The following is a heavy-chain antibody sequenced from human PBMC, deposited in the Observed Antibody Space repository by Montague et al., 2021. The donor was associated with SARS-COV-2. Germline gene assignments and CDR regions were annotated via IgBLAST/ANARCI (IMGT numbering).Heavy chain of an antibody. CDR3: AREYSAPRWFGEYNRYGMDV. CDR2: IWYDGSNQ. J-gene: IGHJ6*02. D-gene: IGHD3-10*01. CDR1: GFTFSSYV. Sequence: SLSLSWSASGFTFSSYVMHWVRQAPGKGLEWVAVIWYDGSNQYYGDSVKGRFTISRDNSKNTLYLQMNSLRAEDTAVYYCAREYSAPRWFGEYNRYGMDVWGQGTTVTISS. V-gene: IGHV3-33*08.